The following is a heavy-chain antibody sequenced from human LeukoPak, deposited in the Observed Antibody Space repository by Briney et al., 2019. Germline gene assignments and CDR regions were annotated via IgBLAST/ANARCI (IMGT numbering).Heavy chain of an antibody. V-gene: IGHV3-64*01. Sequence: GGSLRLSCAASGFTFSIYAMHWVRQAPGKGLEYVSAITSNGGSAYYANSVKGRFTISRDNSKNTLYLQMGSLRAADMAVYYCAREYCDSTTCYKTIDYWGQGTLVTVSS. CDR2: ITSNGGSA. CDR1: GFTFSIYA. J-gene: IGHJ4*02. D-gene: IGHD2-2*02. CDR3: AREYCDSTTCYKTIDY.